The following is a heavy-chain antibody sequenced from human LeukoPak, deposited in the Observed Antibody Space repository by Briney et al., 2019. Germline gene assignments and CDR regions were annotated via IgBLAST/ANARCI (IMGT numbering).Heavy chain of an antibody. Sequence: AESLPISCKGSGYSFTSYWIGWVRQMPGKGLEWMGIIYPGGSDTRFSPSFQGQVTISADKSITTAYLQWSSLKASDTAMYYCATSNDYCGQGALVTVSS. CDR2: IYPGGSDT. J-gene: IGHJ4*02. CDR1: GYSFTSYW. D-gene: IGHD4/OR15-4a*01. CDR3: ATSNDY. V-gene: IGHV5-51*01.